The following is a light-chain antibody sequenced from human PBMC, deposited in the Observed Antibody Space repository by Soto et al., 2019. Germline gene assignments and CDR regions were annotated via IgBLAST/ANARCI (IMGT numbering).Light chain of an antibody. J-gene: IGKJ1*01. V-gene: IGKV3-20*01. Sequence: EIVLTQSPGTLSLSPGERATLSCRARQSISSSYLAWYQQKPGQAPRLLVYGASSRATGIPDRFSGSGSGTDFTLTISRLEPEDFALYYCQQYSSTFWTFGQGTKVEIK. CDR3: QQYSSTFWT. CDR1: QSISSSY. CDR2: GAS.